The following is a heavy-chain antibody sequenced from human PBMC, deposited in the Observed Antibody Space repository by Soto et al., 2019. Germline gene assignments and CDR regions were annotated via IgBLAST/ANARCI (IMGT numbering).Heavy chain of an antibody. CDR1: GYMFTSYG. D-gene: IGHD3-22*01. Sequence: ASVKVSCKASGYMFTSYGISWVRQAPGQGLEWMGWISGYNGNTNYALKLQGRVTMTTDTSTYTAYMELSTLRSDDTAVYYCARDFGDSRGHFDYWGQGTPVTVSS. V-gene: IGHV1-18*01. CDR2: ISGYNGNT. CDR3: ARDFGDSRGHFDY. J-gene: IGHJ4*02.